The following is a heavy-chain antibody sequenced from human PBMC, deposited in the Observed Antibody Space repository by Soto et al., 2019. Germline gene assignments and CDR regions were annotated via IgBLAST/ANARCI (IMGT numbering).Heavy chain of an antibody. V-gene: IGHV3-48*03. J-gene: IGHJ2*01. CDR2: ISSSGSTI. CDR3: ARVSDWGGDGYFDL. CDR1: GFTFSSYE. Sequence: EVQLVESGGGLVQPGGSLRLSCAASGFTFSSYEMNWVRQAPGKGLEWVSYISSSGSTIYYADSVKGRFTISRDNAKNSLYLQMNSLRAEDTAVYYGARVSDWGGDGYFDLWGRGTLVTVSS. D-gene: IGHD7-27*01.